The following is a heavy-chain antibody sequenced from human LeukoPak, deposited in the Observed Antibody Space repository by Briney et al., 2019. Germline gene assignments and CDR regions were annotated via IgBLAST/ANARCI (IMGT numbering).Heavy chain of an antibody. CDR2: ISGDNGNT. V-gene: IGHV1-18*01. CDR3: ARDLKRGYSSGRYSWGTGSSNDY. CDR1: GYTFTSYG. D-gene: IGHD6-19*01. J-gene: IGHJ4*02. Sequence: GASVKVSCKASGYTFTSYGISWVRQAPGQGLEWMGWISGDNGNTNYAQQKLQGRVTMTTDTSTSTAYMELRSLRSDDTAVYYCARDLKRGYSSGRYSWGTGSSNDYWGQGTLVTVSS.